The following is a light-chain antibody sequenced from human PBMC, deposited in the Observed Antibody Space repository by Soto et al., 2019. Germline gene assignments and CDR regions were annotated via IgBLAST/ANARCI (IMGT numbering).Light chain of an antibody. CDR1: SSDVGGYNY. Sequence: QSVLTQPASVSGSPGQSITISCTGTSSDVGGYNYVSWYQQHPGKAPKLMIYEVSNRPSGVSNRFSGSKSGNTASLPISGLQAEDEADYYCSSYTSSSTRVFGTGTKVTVL. CDR2: EVS. CDR3: SSYTSSSTRV. V-gene: IGLV2-14*01. J-gene: IGLJ1*01.